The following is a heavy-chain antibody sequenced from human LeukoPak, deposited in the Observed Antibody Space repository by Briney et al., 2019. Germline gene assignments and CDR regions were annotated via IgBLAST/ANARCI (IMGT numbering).Heavy chain of an antibody. D-gene: IGHD4-17*01. CDR2: IIPIFGTA. CDR1: GGTFSSYA. Sequence: ASVKVPCKASGGTFSSYAISWVRQAPGQGLEWMGGIIPIFGTANYAQKFQGRVTITADESTSTAYMELSSLRSEDTAVYYCARDCRSGTVIPDYGMDVWGQGTTVTVSS. CDR3: ARDCRSGTVIPDYGMDV. V-gene: IGHV1-69*13. J-gene: IGHJ6*02.